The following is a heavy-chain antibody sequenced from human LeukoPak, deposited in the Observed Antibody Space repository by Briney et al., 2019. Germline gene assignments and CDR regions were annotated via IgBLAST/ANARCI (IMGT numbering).Heavy chain of an antibody. CDR2: ISGSGGSK. CDR3: AKQEGVGATNWFDP. J-gene: IGHJ5*02. Sequence: GGSLRLSCAASGFTFSSYAMSWVRQAPGKGLEWVSAISGSGGSKYCADSVKGRFTISRDNSKNTLYLQMNSLRAEDTAVYYCAKQEGVGATNWFDPWGQGTLVTVSS. CDR1: GFTFSSYA. V-gene: IGHV3-23*01. D-gene: IGHD1-26*01.